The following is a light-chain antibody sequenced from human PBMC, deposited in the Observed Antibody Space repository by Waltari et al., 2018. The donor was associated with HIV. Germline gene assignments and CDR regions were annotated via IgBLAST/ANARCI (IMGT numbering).Light chain of an antibody. CDR2: DVS. CDR3: CSYAGSYTFYV. V-gene: IGLV2-11*01. CDR1: SSDVGPYNY. J-gene: IGLJ1*01. Sequence: QSALTQPRSVSGSPGPSVPISCTGTSSDVGPYNYVSWYQQHPGRAPKLMIYDVSQRPSRVPDRFSGSKSGNTASLTISGLQAEDEADYYCCSYAGSYTFYVFGTGTKVTVL.